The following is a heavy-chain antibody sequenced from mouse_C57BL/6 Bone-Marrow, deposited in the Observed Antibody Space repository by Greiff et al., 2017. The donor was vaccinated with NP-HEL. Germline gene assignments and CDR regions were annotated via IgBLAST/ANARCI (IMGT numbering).Heavy chain of an antibody. V-gene: IGHV5-17*01. CDR2: ISSGSSTI. J-gene: IGHJ4*01. CDR3: ARMRWLLREAMDY. CDR1: GFTFSDYG. Sequence: EVMLVESGGGLVKPGGSLKLSCAASGFTFSDYGMHWVRQAPEKGLAWVAYISSGSSTIYYADTVKGRFTISRDNAKNTLFLQMTSLRSEDTAMYYCARMRWLLREAMDYWGQGTSVTVSS. D-gene: IGHD2-3*01.